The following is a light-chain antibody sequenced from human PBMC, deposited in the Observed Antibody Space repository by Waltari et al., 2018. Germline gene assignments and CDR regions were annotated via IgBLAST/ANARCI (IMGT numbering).Light chain of an antibody. CDR2: YVS. Sequence: DIQMTQSPSTLSASVGDRVTIPCRASQSISRWLAWYQQKPGKAPKLLIFYVSSLERGVSSSFSGSGSGTEFTLTISSLQPDDFATYYCQQYNSYSFPYTFGQGTKLEIK. J-gene: IGKJ2*01. CDR3: QQYNSYSFPYT. V-gene: IGKV1-5*01. CDR1: QSISRW.